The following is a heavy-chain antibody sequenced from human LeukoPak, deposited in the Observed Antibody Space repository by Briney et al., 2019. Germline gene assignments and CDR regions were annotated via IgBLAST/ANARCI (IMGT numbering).Heavy chain of an antibody. V-gene: IGHV1-8*03. CDR2: INPNSDNT. D-gene: IGHD3-16*01. J-gene: IGHJ5*02. CDR3: ARGRRGGFNWFDP. CDR1: GYTFTSYD. Sequence: ASVKVSCKASGYTFTSYDVHWVRQATGQGLEWMGWINPNSDNTDYAQKFQGRVTITRDTSISTAYMELSSLRSEDTAVYYCARGRRGGFNWFDPWGQGTLVTVSS.